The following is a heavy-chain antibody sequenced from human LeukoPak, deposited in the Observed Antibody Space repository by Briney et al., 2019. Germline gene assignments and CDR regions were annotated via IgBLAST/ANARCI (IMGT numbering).Heavy chain of an antibody. CDR1: GFTFSNYN. D-gene: IGHD3-22*01. CDR2: ITLSSTTI. CDR3: ARVDDSSGTKSDAFDI. J-gene: IGHJ3*02. Sequence: GGSLRLSCAASGFTFSNYNMNWVRQAPGKGLEWVSYITLSSTTIYYADSVKGRFTISRDNAKNSLYLQMNSLRAEDTAVYYCARVDDSSGTKSDAFDIWGQGTMVTVSS. V-gene: IGHV3-48*04.